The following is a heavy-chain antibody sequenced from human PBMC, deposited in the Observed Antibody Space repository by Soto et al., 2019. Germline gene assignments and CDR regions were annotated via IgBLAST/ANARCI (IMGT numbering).Heavy chain of an antibody. Sequence: SVQVSCKASGGTLSSYAISWVRQAPGQGLEWMGGIIPIFGTANYAQKFQGRVTITADESTSTAYMELSSLRSEDTAVYYCARDRAGIAAAGIDWFDPWGQGTLVTVSS. V-gene: IGHV1-69*13. CDR2: IIPIFGTA. D-gene: IGHD6-13*01. CDR3: ARDRAGIAAAGIDWFDP. J-gene: IGHJ5*02. CDR1: GGTLSSYA.